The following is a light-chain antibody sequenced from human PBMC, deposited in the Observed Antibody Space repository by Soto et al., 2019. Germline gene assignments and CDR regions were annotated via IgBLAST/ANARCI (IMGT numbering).Light chain of an antibody. CDR1: QGISSA. CDR2: DAS. CDR3: HQFNSYPHT. Sequence: AIQLTQSPSSLSASVGDRVTITCRASQGISSALAWYQQKPGKAPKLLIYDASSLESGVQSRFSGSGSGTDFTLTISSLQPEEFATYYCHQFNSYPHTFGQGTRLEIK. V-gene: IGKV1-13*02. J-gene: IGKJ5*01.